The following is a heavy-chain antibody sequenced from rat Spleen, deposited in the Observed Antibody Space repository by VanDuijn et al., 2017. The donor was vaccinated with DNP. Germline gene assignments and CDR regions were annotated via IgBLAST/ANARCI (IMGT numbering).Heavy chain of an antibody. D-gene: IGHD1-1*01. Sequence: EVQLVESGGGLVQPGRSLKLSCAASGFTFSDYYMAWVRQAPSKGLELVAYITYDGGTSYYGDSVKGRFTISRDNAKSTLYLQMSSLRSEDMATYYCARPMDFYSGGFAYWGQGVMVTVSS. CDR3: ARPMDFYSGGFAY. CDR2: ITYDGGTS. V-gene: IGHV5-22*01. J-gene: IGHJ2*01. CDR1: GFTFSDYY.